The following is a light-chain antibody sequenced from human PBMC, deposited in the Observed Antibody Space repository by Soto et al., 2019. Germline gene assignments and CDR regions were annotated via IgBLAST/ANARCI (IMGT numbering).Light chain of an antibody. CDR2: EGS. Sequence: QSVLTQPASVSGSPGQSITISCTGTSSDVGSYNLVSWYQQYPGKAPKLMIYEGSKRPSGVSNRFSGSKSGNTASLTISGLQAEDEADYTCCSYAGSHVLFGGGTKLTVL. J-gene: IGLJ2*01. V-gene: IGLV2-23*01. CDR3: CSYAGSHVL. CDR1: SSDVGSYNL.